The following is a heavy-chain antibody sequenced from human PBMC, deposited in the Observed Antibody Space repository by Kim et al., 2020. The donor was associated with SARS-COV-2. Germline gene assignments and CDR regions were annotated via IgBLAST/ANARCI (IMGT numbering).Heavy chain of an antibody. CDR1: GYTFTGYY. CDR3: ARDHRGTGTLFDY. CDR2: INPNSGGT. D-gene: IGHD1-1*01. Sequence: ASVKVSCKASGYTFTGYYMHWVRQAPGQGLEWMGWINPNSGGTNYAQKFQGRVTMTRDTSISTAYMELSRLRSDDTAVYYCARDHRGTGTLFDYWGQGTLVTVSS. V-gene: IGHV1-2*02. J-gene: IGHJ4*02.